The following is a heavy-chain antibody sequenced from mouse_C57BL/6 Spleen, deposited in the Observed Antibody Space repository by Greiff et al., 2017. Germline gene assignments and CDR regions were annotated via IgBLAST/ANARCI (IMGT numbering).Heavy chain of an antibody. CDR3: ARRLFYAMDY. CDR2: ISSGSSTI. D-gene: IGHD2-12*01. Sequence: EVKLMESGGGLVKPGGSLKLSCAASGFTFSDYGMHWVRQAPEKGLEWVAYISSGSSTIYYADTVKGRFTISRDNAKNTLFLQMTSLRSEDTAIYYCARRLFYAMDYWGQGTSVTVSS. CDR1: GFTFSDYG. J-gene: IGHJ4*01. V-gene: IGHV5-17*01.